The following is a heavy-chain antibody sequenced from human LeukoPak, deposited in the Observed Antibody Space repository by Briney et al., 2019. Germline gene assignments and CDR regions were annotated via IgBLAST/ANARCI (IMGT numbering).Heavy chain of an antibody. D-gene: IGHD1-26*01. CDR2: ISAYNGNT. V-gene: IGHV1-18*01. J-gene: IGHJ1*01. Sequence: ASLKVSCKASGYTLTSYGISWVRQAPGQGLEWMGWISAYNGNTNYAQKLQGRVTMTTDTSTSTAYMEPRSLRSDDTAVYYCARGSLFEYFQHWGQGTLVTVSS. CDR1: GYTLTSYG. CDR3: ARGSLFEYFQH.